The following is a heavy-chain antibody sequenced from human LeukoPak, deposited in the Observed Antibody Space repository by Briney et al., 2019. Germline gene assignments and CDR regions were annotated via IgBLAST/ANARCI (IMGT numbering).Heavy chain of an antibody. CDR3: ARDSHELFDY. J-gene: IGHJ4*02. CDR1: GFTFSSSW. Sequence: GGSLRLSCAASGFTFSSSWMSWVRQAPGKGLEWVANIKQDGSEKYYVDSVKGRFTISRDNAKNSLYLQMNSLRAEDTAVYYCARDSHELFDYWGQGTLVTVSS. D-gene: IGHD1-26*01. V-gene: IGHV3-7*01. CDR2: IKQDGSEK.